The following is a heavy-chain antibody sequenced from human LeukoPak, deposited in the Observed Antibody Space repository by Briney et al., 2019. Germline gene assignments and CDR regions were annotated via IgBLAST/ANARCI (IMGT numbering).Heavy chain of an antibody. V-gene: IGHV3-33*06. CDR2: IWYDGSNK. J-gene: IGHJ6*03. Sequence: GGSLRLSCAASGFTFSSYGMHWVRQAPGKGLEWGAVIWYDGSNKYYADSVKGRFTISRGNSKNTLYLQMNSLRAEDTAVYYCAKDWRGYMDVWGKGTTVTVSS. CDR3: AKDWRGYMDV. CDR1: GFTFSSYG.